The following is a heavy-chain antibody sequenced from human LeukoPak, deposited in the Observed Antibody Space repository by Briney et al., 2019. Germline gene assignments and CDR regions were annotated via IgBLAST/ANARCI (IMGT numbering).Heavy chain of an antibody. D-gene: IGHD6-13*01. J-gene: IGHJ2*01. CDR1: GGSISSNY. Sequence: SETLSLTCTVSGGSISSNYWSWIRQSPGKGLEWIGYIYYRGSTDYNPSLKSRVTISVDTSKNQFSLKLSSVTAADTAVYYCARTYGSSGLGYFDLWGRGTLVTVSS. CDR2: IYYRGST. V-gene: IGHV4-59*01. CDR3: ARTYGSSGLGYFDL.